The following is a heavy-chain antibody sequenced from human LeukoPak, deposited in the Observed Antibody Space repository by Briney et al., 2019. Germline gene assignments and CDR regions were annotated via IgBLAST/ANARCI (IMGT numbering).Heavy chain of an antibody. D-gene: IGHD3-16*01. CDR1: GLAFTGSA. CDR2: IRSRDKNYAT. V-gene: IGHV3-73*01. Sequence: GGSLRLSCAASGLAFTGSAVHWVRQTSGRGLEWVGCIRSRDKNYATIYGASVRGPFTIARDDSRNTASLQMNSLNTEDTAVYYCIRHIEYVAPDYWGQGTLVTVSS. CDR3: IRHIEYVAPDY. J-gene: IGHJ4*02.